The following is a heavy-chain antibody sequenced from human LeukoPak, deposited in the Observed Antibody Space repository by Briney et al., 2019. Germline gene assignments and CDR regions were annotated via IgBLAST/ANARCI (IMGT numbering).Heavy chain of an antibody. CDR2: IYSGGST. V-gene: IGHV3-53*01. CDR3: ARSLDGIAASSDY. CDR1: GFTVSNNY. Sequence: RGSLRDSCAAPGFTVSNNYMSWVRQAPGKRLEWVSVIYSGGSTYYADSVKGRFTISRDNSKNTLYLQMNSLRAEDTAVYYCARSLDGIAASSDYWGQGTLVTVSS. D-gene: IGHD6-13*01. J-gene: IGHJ4*02.